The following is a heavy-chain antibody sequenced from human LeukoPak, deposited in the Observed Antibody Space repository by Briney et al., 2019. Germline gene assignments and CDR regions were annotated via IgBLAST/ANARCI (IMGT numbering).Heavy chain of an antibody. CDR3: ARGDYIVVVTALLERSYYFDY. V-gene: IGHV1-8*01. Sequence: ASVKVSCKASGYTFTSYDINWVRQATGQGLEWMGWMNSNSGNTGYAQKFQGRVTMTRNTSISTAYMELSSLRSEDTAVYYCARGDYIVVVTALLERSYYFDYWGQGTLVTVSS. J-gene: IGHJ4*02. CDR2: MNSNSGNT. D-gene: IGHD2-21*02. CDR1: GYTFTSYD.